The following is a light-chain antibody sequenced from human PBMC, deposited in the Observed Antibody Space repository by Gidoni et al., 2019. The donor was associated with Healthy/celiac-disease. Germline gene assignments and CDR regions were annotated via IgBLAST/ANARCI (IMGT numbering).Light chain of an antibody. CDR1: QRVSSSY. CDR3: KQYGRT. J-gene: IGKJ1*01. V-gene: IGKV3-20*01. CDR2: GAS. Sequence: EIVLTQSPATLSLSPGERATLSCRASQRVSSSYLAWYQQKPGQAPRLLIYGASSRATGIPDRFSGSGSGTDFTLTISRLEPEDFAVYYCKQYGRTFGQGTKVEIK.